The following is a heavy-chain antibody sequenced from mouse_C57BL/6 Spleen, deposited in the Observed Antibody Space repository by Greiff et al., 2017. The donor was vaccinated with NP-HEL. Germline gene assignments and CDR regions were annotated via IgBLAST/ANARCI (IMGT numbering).Heavy chain of an antibody. J-gene: IGHJ2*01. V-gene: IGHV1-42*01. D-gene: IGHD1-1*01. Sequence: DVKLVESGPELVKPGASVKISCKASGYSFTGYYMNWVKQSPEKSLEWIGEINPSTGGTTYNQKFKAKATLTVDKSSSTAYMQLKSLTSEDSAVYYCARGDYYGSSTDFDYWGQGTTLTVSS. CDR2: INPSTGGT. CDR3: ARGDYYGSSTDFDY. CDR1: GYSFTGYY.